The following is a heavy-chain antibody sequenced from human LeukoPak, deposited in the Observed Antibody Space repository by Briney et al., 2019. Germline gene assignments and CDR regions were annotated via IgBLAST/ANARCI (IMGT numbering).Heavy chain of an antibody. Sequence: SETLSLTCSVSGGSISNPNKYWGWIRQPPGKGLEWIGGISYTGNTYYNPSLKTPVTISVDTSENQFSLRLSSVTAPDTAVYYCARLSYYDYDYQSTYCMARSSKGTTVTV. CDR1: GGSISNPNKY. CDR2: ISYTGNT. J-gene: IGHJ6*03. CDR3: ARLSYYDYDYQSTYCMAR. V-gene: IGHV4-39*01. D-gene: IGHD3-16*01.